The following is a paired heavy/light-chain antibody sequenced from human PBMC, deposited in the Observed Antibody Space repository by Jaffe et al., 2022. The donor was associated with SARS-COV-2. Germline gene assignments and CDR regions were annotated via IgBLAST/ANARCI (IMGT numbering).Light chain of an antibody. V-gene: IGKV3D-20*01. CDR1: QSVNSRY. CDR2: DAS. CDR3: QQYGSSPLT. Sequence: ENVLTQSPATLSLSPGERATLFCGASQSVNSRYLAWYQQKPGLAPRLVIFDASRRATGIPDRFSGSGYGTDFTLTISRLEPEDFAVYYCQQYGSSPLTFGGGTKVEIK. J-gene: IGKJ4*01.
Heavy chain of an antibody. J-gene: IGHJ4*02. CDR2: FNPSGST. CDR1: SGSFSGYF. Sequence: QVQLQQWGAGLLRPSETLSLTCSVYSGSFSGYFLTWIRQPPGKGLEWIGVFNPSGSTDYNPSLKSRVTISVDTSKTHFSLRLNSVTAADTAVYYCGRGGGILPTAWGQGTLVTVSS. D-gene: IGHD5-12*01. V-gene: IGHV4-34*01. CDR3: GRGGGILPTA.